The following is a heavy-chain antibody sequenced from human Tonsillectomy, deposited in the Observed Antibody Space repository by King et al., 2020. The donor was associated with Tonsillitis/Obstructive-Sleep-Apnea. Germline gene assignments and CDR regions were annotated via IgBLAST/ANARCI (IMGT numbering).Heavy chain of an antibody. D-gene: IGHD5-18*01. CDR1: GGSFSGYY. CDR2: INHSGST. Sequence: VQLPQWGAGLLKPSETLSLTCAVYGGSFSGYYWSWIRQPPGKGLEWIGEINHSGSTNYNPSLKSRVTISVDTSKNQFSLKLSSVTAADTAVYYCARGGRGYSYGKGPNWFDPWGQGTLVTVSS. J-gene: IGHJ5*02. V-gene: IGHV4-34*01. CDR3: ARGGRGYSYGKGPNWFDP.